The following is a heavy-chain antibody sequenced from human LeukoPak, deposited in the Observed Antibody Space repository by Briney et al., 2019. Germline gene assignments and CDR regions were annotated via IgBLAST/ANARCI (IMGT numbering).Heavy chain of an antibody. CDR3: ARGGNFRLYHYFYMDV. V-gene: IGHV4-59*12. CDR1: GGSISSYY. CDR2: IYYSGST. Sequence: PSETLSLTCTVSGGSISSYYWSWIRQPPGKGLEWIGYIYYSGSTNYNPSLKSRVTISVDTSKNQFSLRLNSVTAADTAVYFCARGGNFRLYHYFYMDVWGKGTTVTVSS. J-gene: IGHJ6*03. D-gene: IGHD2/OR15-2a*01.